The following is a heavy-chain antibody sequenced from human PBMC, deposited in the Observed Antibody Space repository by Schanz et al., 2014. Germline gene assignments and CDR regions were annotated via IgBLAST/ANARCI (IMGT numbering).Heavy chain of an antibody. V-gene: IGHV1-69*04. CDR1: GGTFSSYA. D-gene: IGHD6-6*01. CDR3: ARDQSPYANSSDVRYFDY. J-gene: IGHJ4*02. CDR2: FIPILDVG. Sequence: QVQLVQSGAEVKKPGSPVKVSCKSSGGTFSSYAISWVRQAPGQGLEWMGRFIPILDVGNYAQQFQGRVTFTADRSTSTTYMELSSLRSEDTAVYYCARDQSPYANSSDVRYFDYWGQGSLVTVSS.